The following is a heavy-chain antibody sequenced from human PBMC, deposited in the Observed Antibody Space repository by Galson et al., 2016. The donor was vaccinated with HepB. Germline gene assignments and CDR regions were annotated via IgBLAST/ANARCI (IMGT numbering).Heavy chain of an antibody. CDR1: GFTFSSYT. D-gene: IGHD2-15*01. CDR3: AKDGCNGGNCYREFDY. Sequence: LRLSCAASGFTFSSYTMSWVRQAPGKGLEWVSYINTSGGGTSYADSVKGRFTISRDNSKSTLYLQMSSLSAEDTAVYYCAKDGCNGGNCYREFDYWGQGTLVTVSS. CDR2: INTSGGGT. V-gene: IGHV3-23*01. J-gene: IGHJ4*02.